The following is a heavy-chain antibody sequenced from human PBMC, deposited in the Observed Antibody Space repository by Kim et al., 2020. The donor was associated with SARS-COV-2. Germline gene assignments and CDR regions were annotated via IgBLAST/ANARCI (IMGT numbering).Heavy chain of an antibody. V-gene: IGHV3-49*04. CDR2: IRSKAYGGTT. CDR1: GFTFGDYA. CDR3: TRDHDFWSGQKGGVDY. Sequence: GGSLRLSCTASGFTFGDYAMSWVRQAPGKGLEWVGFIRSKAYGGTTEYAASVKGRFTISRDDSKSIAYLQMNSLKTEDTAVYYCTRDHDFWSGQKGGVDYWGKGTLVTVSS. D-gene: IGHD3-3*01. J-gene: IGHJ4*02.